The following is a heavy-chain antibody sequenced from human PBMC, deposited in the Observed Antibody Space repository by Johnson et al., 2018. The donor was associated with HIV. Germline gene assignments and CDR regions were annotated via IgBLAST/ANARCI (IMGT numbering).Heavy chain of an antibody. CDR2: ISYDGSNK. J-gene: IGHJ3*02. CDR3: AKDRYSYGSGAGIDAFDI. CDR1: GFTFRHYA. D-gene: IGHD3-10*01. Sequence: QVQLVESGGGVVQPGGSLRLSCAASGFTFRHYAMHWVRQAPGQGLEWVAVISYDGSNKYYADSVKGRFTISRDNSKNTLYLQMNSLRAEDTALYYCAKDRYSYGSGAGIDAFDIWGQGTMVTVSS. V-gene: IGHV3-30-3*01.